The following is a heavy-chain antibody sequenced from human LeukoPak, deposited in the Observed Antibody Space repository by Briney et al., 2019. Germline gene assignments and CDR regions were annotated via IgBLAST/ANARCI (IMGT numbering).Heavy chain of an antibody. CDR2: IYYSGST. Sequence: PSETLSLTCTVSGSSISSSSYYWGWIRQPPGKGLEWIGSIYYSGSTYYNPSLKSRVTISVDTSKNQFSLKLSSVTAADTAVYYCARDDCSSTSCPYNWFDPWGQGTLVTVSS. V-gene: IGHV4-39*02. J-gene: IGHJ5*02. CDR1: GSSISSSSYY. CDR3: ARDDCSSTSCPYNWFDP. D-gene: IGHD2-2*01.